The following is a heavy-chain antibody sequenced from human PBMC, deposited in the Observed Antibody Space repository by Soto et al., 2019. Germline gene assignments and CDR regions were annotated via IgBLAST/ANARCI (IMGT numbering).Heavy chain of an antibody. D-gene: IGHD3-3*01. V-gene: IGHV5-51*01. Sequence: GESLTLSCKSSGYSFTSYWIGWVLQMPGKGLEWMGIIYPGDSDTRYSPSFQGQVTISADKSISTAYLQWSSLKASDTAMYYCARMGVFGVPRAFDIWGQGTMVTVSS. J-gene: IGHJ3*02. CDR1: GYSFTSYW. CDR3: ARMGVFGVPRAFDI. CDR2: IYPGDSDT.